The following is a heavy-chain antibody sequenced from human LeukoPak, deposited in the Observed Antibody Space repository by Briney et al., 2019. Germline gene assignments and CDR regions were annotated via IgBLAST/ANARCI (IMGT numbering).Heavy chain of an antibody. CDR3: AKGPSSDY. CDR1: GFTFSDHY. CDR2: ITSSGSIT. V-gene: IGHV3-11*04. Sequence: GGSLRLSCTASGFTFSDHYMSWFRLSPGKGLEWLSYITSSGSITDYADSVKGRFTISRDNSKNTLYLQMNSLRAEDTAVYYCAKGPSSDYWGQGTLVTVSS. D-gene: IGHD3-16*02. J-gene: IGHJ4*02.